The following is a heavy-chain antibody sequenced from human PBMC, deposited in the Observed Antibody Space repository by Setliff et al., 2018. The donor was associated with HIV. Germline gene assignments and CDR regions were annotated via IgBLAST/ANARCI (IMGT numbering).Heavy chain of an antibody. Sequence: LSLTCDVSGGSISSDSWWSWVRQSPEKGLEWIGEIFHNGDANYNPSLRSRVSISTDKSRNQFSLTLTSVTAADTAIYYCASEGVPGGPRLDYWGPGTLVTVSS. V-gene: IGHV4-4*02. CDR3: ASEGVPGGPRLDY. CDR1: GGSISSDSW. CDR2: IFHNGDA. J-gene: IGHJ4*02. D-gene: IGHD3-10*01.